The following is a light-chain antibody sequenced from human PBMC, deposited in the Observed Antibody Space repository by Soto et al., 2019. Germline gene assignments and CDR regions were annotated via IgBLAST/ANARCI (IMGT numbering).Light chain of an antibody. CDR3: QSYDSSNGGV. CDR1: SGSIASNY. J-gene: IGLJ2*01. CDR2: EDN. Sequence: NFMLTQPHSVSESPGKTVTISCTRSSGSIASNYVQWYQQRPGSAPTTVFYEDNQRPSGVPDRFSGSIDSSSNSASLTISGLKTEDEADYYCQSYDSSNGGVFGGGTKVTVL. V-gene: IGLV6-57*04.